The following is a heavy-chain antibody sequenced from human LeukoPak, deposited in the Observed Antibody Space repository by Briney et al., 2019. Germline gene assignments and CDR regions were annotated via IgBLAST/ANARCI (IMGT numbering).Heavy chain of an antibody. CDR1: GFTFGDYA. Sequence: GRSLRLSCTASGFTFGDYAMSWVRQAPGKGVEGVGFIRSKAYGGTTEYAASVKGRFTISRDDSKSIAYLQMNSLKTEDTAVYYCTRSNVLRYLGPPNWFDPWGQGTLVTVSS. V-gene: IGHV3-49*04. J-gene: IGHJ5*02. CDR2: IRSKAYGGTT. CDR3: TRSNVLRYLGPPNWFDP. D-gene: IGHD3-9*01.